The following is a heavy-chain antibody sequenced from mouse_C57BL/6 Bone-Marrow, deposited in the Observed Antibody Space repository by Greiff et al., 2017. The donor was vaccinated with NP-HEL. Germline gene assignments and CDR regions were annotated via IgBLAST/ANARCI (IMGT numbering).Heavy chain of an antibody. CDR1: GYTFTDYE. V-gene: IGHV1-15*01. CDR2: IDPETGGT. D-gene: IGHD2-14*01. J-gene: IGHJ4*01. Sequence: VQLQQSGAELVRPGASVTLSCKASGYTFTDYEMHWVKQTPVHGLEWIGAIDPETGGTAYNQKFKGKAILTADKSSSTAYMELRSLTSEDPAVYYCTRYRLSNYAMDYWGQGTSVTVSS. CDR3: TRYRLSNYAMDY.